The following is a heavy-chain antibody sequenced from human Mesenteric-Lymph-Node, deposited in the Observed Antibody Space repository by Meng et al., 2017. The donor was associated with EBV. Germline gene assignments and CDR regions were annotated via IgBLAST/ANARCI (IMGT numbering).Heavy chain of an antibody. V-gene: IGHV4-61*01. J-gene: IGHJ4*02. CDR3: ARDPYGATDF. Sequence: QLQESGPGLVKPSETLSLTCTVSGGSGSSVSYYWNWIRQPPGKGLEWIGYVYYSGSTKYNPSLKSRVTISVDTSKNQFSLKLTSVTAADTAVYYCARDPYGATDFWGQGTLVTVSS. CDR2: VYYSGST. CDR1: GGSGSSVSYY. D-gene: IGHD4-17*01.